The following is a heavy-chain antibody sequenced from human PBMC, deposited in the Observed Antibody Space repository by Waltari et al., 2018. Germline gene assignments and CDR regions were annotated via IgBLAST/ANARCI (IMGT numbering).Heavy chain of an antibody. J-gene: IGHJ6*02. CDR1: GFTFSNYA. Sequence: EQLLESGGGLVQPGGSLSLSCAASGFTFSNYAMSWVRQAPGKGLEWVASISGNGGGTHYADSVKGRFTISRDNSKNTLYVQMNSLRAEDTAVYYCAKDRVKWDVWGQGTTVTVSS. CDR3: AKDRVKWDV. CDR2: ISGNGGGT. D-gene: IGHD3-10*01. V-gene: IGHV3-23*01.